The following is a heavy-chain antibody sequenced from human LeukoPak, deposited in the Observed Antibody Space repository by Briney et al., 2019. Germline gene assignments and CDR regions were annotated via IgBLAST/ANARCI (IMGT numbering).Heavy chain of an antibody. CDR1: GFTFSNFA. D-gene: IGHD4-17*01. J-gene: IGHJ4*02. CDR2: ISYDGSNK. CDR3: ARDPRGDGDYGFDY. V-gene: IGHV3-30*04. Sequence: PGGSLRLSCATSGFTFSNFAIHWVRQAPGKGLEWVAVISYDGSNKYYADSVKGRFTISRDNSKNTLYLQMNSLRAEDTAVYYCARDPRGDGDYGFDYWGQGTLVTVSS.